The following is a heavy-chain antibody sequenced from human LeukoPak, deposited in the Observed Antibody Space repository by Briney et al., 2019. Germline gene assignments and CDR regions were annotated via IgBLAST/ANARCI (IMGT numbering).Heavy chain of an antibody. J-gene: IGHJ1*01. D-gene: IGHD6-6*01. CDR3: ARGGAARLHFQN. CDR2: IHYDGNT. V-gene: IGHV4-39*07. CDR1: GGSISSSSYS. Sequence: SETLSLTCTVSGGSISSSSYSWTWIRQPPGKGLEWIGSIHYDGNTYYRPSLKSRVTISVDTSKSQFSLNLNSVTAADTAVYYCARGGAARLHFQNWGQGTLVTVSS.